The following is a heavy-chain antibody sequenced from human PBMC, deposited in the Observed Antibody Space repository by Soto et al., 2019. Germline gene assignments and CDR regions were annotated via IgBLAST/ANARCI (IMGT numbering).Heavy chain of an antibody. D-gene: IGHD3-22*01. Sequence: QVQLVQSGAEVKKPGSSVKVSCKASGGTFSSYAISWVRQAPGQGLEWMGGIIPIFGTANYAQKFQGRVTITADESTSTAYMELSSLRSEDTSVFDDYYDSSVPRGYWGQGTLVTVSS. CDR1: GGTFSSYA. J-gene: IGHJ4*02. V-gene: IGHV1-69*01. CDR3: YYDSSVPRGY. CDR2: IIPIFGTA.